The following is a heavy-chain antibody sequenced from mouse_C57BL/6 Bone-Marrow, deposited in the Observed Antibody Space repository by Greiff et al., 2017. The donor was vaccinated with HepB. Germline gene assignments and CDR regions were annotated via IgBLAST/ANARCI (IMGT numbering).Heavy chain of an antibody. CDR1: GFTFSSYA. J-gene: IGHJ4*01. CDR3: ARDGPGAMDY. Sequence: EVQLMESGGGLVKPGGSLKLSCAASGFTFSSYAMSWVRQTPEKRLEWVATISDGGSYTYYPDNVKGRFTISRDKAKNNLYLQMSHLKSEDTAMYYCARDGPGAMDYWGQGTSVTVSS. V-gene: IGHV5-4*01. CDR2: ISDGGSYT.